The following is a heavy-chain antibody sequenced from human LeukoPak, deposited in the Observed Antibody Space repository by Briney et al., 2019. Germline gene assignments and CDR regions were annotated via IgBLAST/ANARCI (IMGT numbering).Heavy chain of an antibody. J-gene: IGHJ3*02. Sequence: PSETLSLTCIVSGGSIRSSSYYWGWIRQPPGKGLEWIGSMYYTGSTNYNPSLKSRVTISVDTSKNQFSLKLSSVTAADTAVYYCASDRIEVDAFDIWGQGTMVTVSS. CDR2: MYYTGST. V-gene: IGHV4-39*07. CDR1: GGSIRSSSYY. CDR3: ASDRIEVDAFDI. D-gene: IGHD2-15*01.